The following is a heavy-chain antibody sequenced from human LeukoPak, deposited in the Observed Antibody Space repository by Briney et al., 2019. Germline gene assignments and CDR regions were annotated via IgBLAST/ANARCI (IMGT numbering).Heavy chain of an antibody. J-gene: IGHJ5*02. V-gene: IGHV3-21*01. CDR2: ISSSSSYI. CDR3: ASYNWFDP. CDR1: GFTFSSYS. Sequence: GGSLRLSCAASGFTFSSYSMHWVRPAPGKGLEWVSSISSSSSYIYYADSVKGRCTISRDNAKNSLYLQMNSLRAEDTAVYYCASYNWFDPWGQGTLVTVSS.